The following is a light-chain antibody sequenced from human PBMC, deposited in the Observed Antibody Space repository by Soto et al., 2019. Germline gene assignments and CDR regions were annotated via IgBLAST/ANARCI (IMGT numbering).Light chain of an antibody. CDR2: DAS. J-gene: IGKJ1*01. V-gene: IGKV3-11*01. Sequence: EIVLTQSPATLSLSPGERAALSCRASQSVNSYLAWYQQKPGQAPRLLIYDASSRATGIPARFSGGGSGTDFTLTISSLEPEDFAVYYCQQRSNWPPWTFGQGTKVEIK. CDR1: QSVNSY. CDR3: QQRSNWPPWT.